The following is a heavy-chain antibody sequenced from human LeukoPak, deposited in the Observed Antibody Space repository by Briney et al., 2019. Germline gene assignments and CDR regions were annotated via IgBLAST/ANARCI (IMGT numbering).Heavy chain of an antibody. Sequence: GRSLRLSCAASGFTFSSYGMHWVRQAPGKGLEWVAVIWYDGSNKYYADSVKGRFTISRDNSKNTLYLQMNSLRAEDTAVYYCARDGRSAAFDIWVQGTMVTVSS. V-gene: IGHV3-33*01. CDR3: ARDGRSAAFDI. J-gene: IGHJ3*02. CDR1: GFTFSSYG. CDR2: IWYDGSNK.